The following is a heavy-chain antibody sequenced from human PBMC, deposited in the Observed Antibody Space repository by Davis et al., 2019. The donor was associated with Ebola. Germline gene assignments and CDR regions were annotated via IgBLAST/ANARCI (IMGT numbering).Heavy chain of an antibody. D-gene: IGHD3-10*01. J-gene: IGHJ3*01. V-gene: IGHV3-66*01. CDR1: GFTVSSTH. Sequence: GESLKISCVASGFTVSSTHMMWVRQAPGKGLACVSIVYSGSSTYYADSVRGRFTISRDDSKNTLYLQMNSLSAEDTAVYYCARVSGPRPDLWAFDVWGQGTMVTVSS. CDR2: VYSGSST. CDR3: ARVSGPRPDLWAFDV.